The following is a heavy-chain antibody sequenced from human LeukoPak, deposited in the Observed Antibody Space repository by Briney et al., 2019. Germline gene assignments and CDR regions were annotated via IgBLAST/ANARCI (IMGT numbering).Heavy chain of an antibody. Sequence: PGGSLRLSCAASGFNFNAYAMHWVRQAPGKGLEWVAYIYYDGSNEHYADSVRGRFSISRDNAKNSLYLQMNSLRAEDTAVYYCAREQDIVVVPAATDYWGQGTLVTVSS. CDR1: GFNFNAYA. J-gene: IGHJ4*02. D-gene: IGHD2-2*01. CDR3: AREQDIVVVPAATDY. V-gene: IGHV3-33*01. CDR2: IYYDGSNE.